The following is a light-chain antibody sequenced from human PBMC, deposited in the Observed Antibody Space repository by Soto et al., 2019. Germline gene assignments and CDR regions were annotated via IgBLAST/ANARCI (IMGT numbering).Light chain of an antibody. CDR1: QSVSNNY. Sequence: EIVLTQSPGTLSLSPGERATLSCRASQSVSNNYLAWYQQKPGQAPSLLIFGASNRAPDIPDRFSGSGSGTDFTLTISRLEHEDFEVYFCQQYGSSVKTLGQGTKVDIK. CDR3: QQYGSSVKT. V-gene: IGKV3-20*01. CDR2: GAS. J-gene: IGKJ1*01.